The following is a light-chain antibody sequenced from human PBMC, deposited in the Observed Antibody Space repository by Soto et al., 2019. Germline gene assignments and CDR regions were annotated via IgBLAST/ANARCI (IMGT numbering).Light chain of an antibody. Sequence: DIQMTQSPYSLSASLGDSIIITCRASQNIRTYLNWYQQKPGRAPKLLIHSASALPSGVPSRFSGSGSGTEFTLTMSGVQPEDFESYYCQHRYTRPHTLGQGTKVDIK. CDR2: SAS. V-gene: IGKV1-39*01. J-gene: IGKJ2*01. CDR1: QNIRTY. CDR3: QHRYTRPHT.